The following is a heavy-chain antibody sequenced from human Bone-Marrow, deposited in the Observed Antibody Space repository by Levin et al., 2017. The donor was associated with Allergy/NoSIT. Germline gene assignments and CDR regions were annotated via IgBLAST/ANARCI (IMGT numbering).Heavy chain of an antibody. Sequence: SLRLSCAASGFRFRDYAMNWVRQAPGKGLEWVSSISESGDITDYADSVKGRFAISRDNSRNTLFLQMNSLRPDDTAVYYCAKQYVVGGWGQGTLVTVSS. CDR3: AKQYVVGG. CDR1: GFRFRDYA. J-gene: IGHJ4*02. CDR2: ISESGDIT. D-gene: IGHD2-15*01. V-gene: IGHV3-23*01.